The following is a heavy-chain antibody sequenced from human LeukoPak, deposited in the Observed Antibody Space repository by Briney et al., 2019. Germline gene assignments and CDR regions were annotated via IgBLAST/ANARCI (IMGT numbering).Heavy chain of an antibody. CDR3: AKVMSTRPRSSSWQNNWFDP. CDR2: ISWNSGSI. V-gene: IGHV3-9*01. D-gene: IGHD6-13*01. CDR1: GFTFDDYA. Sequence: GGSLRLSCAASGFTFDDYAMHWVRQAPGKGLEWVSGISWNSGSIGYADSVKGRFTISRDNAKNSLYLQMNSLRAEDTALYYCAKVMSTRPRSSSWQNNWFDPWGQGTLVTVSS. J-gene: IGHJ5*02.